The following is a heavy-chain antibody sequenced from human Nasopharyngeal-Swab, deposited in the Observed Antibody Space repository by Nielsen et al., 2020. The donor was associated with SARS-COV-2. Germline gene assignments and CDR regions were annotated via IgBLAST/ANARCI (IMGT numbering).Heavy chain of an antibody. D-gene: IGHD3-16*01. V-gene: IGHV3-74*01. J-gene: IGHJ4*02. CDR1: GFTFSSYA. CDR2: TNTDGSST. Sequence: GESLKISCAASGFTFSSYAMSWVRQAPGKGLVWVSRTNTDGSSTDYADSVKGRFTISRDNVKNTLYLQMNSLRAEDTAVYYCTRSFGGASEYWGQGTLVTVSS. CDR3: TRSFGGASEY.